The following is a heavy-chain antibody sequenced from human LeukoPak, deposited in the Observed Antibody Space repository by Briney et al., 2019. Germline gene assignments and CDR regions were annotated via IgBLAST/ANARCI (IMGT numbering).Heavy chain of an antibody. Sequence: PGGSLRLSCAASGFTFTTYAMHWVRQAPGKGLEWVAFVRYDGSNKYYADSVKGRFTISRDNSKNTLYLQMNRLRAEDTAVYFCAKDSGISSWSDAFDIWGQGTMVTVSS. J-gene: IGHJ3*02. CDR2: VRYDGSNK. CDR3: AKDSGISSWSDAFDI. V-gene: IGHV3-30*02. CDR1: GFTFTTYA. D-gene: IGHD6-13*01.